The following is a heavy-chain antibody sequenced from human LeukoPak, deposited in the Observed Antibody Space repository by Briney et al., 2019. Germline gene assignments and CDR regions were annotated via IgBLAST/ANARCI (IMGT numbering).Heavy chain of an antibody. CDR2: IGTAGDT. CDR3: ARDNGSPYGMDV. CDR1: GFTFSSYD. Sequence: GGSLRLSCAASGFTFSSYDMHWVRQATGKGLEWVSAIGTAGDTYYPGSVKGRFTISRENAKNSLYLQMNSLRAGDTAVYYRARDNGSPYGMDVWGQGTTVTVSS. V-gene: IGHV3-13*01. D-gene: IGHD2-8*01. J-gene: IGHJ6*02.